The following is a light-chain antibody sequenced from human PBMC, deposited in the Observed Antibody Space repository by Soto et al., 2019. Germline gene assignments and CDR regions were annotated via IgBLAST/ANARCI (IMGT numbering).Light chain of an antibody. CDR2: EVS. J-gene: IGKJ4*01. CDR3: KQSIQYPLT. CDR1: QSLQDSDGKTH. Sequence: EIVMTQTPLSLSVTPGQPASISCKSSQSLQDSDGKTHLYWYLQKPGQPPQLLIYEVSNRFFGVSDRFSGSGSETDFTLKVSRVEAEDVGVYYCKQSIQYPLTFGGGTKVEIK. V-gene: IGKV2D-29*01.